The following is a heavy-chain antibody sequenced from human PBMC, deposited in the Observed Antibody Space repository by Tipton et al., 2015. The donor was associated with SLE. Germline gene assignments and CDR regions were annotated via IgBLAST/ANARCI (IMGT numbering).Heavy chain of an antibody. D-gene: IGHD3-22*01. CDR1: GFTFGDYA. J-gene: IGHJ3*02. Sequence: SLRLSCTASGFTFGDYAMSWVRQAPGKGLEWVGFIRSKAYGGTTEYAASVKGRFTISRDDSKSIAYLQMNSLKTEDTAVYYCTGASSGPHAFDIWGQGTMVTVSS. CDR3: TGASSGPHAFDI. V-gene: IGHV3-49*04. CDR2: IRSKAYGGTT.